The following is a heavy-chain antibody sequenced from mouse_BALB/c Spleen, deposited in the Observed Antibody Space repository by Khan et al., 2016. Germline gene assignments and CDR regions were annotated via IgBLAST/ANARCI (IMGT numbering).Heavy chain of an antibody. CDR1: GYTFTSYV. V-gene: IGHV1S136*01. CDR3: ARGGYYGSSYQFDY. D-gene: IGHD1-1*01. J-gene: IGHJ2*01. CDR2: INPYNDGT. Sequence: VRLQQSGPELVKPGASVKMSCKASGYTFTSYVMHWVKQKPGQGLEWIGYINPYNDGTKYNEKFKGKATLTSDKSSSTAYMELSSLTSEDSAVYYCARGGYYGSSYQFDYWGQGTTLTVSS.